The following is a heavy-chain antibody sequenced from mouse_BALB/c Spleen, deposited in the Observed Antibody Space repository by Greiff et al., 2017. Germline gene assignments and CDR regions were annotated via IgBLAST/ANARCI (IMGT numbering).Heavy chain of an antibody. D-gene: IGHD2-14*01. J-gene: IGHJ3*01. V-gene: IGHV2-3*01. CDR2: IWGDGST. Sequence: VKLQESGPGLVAPSQSLSITCTVSGFSLTSYGVSWVRQPPGKGLEWMGVIWGDGSTNYHSPPISRLSISKDNSKSQVFLKLNSLQTDDTATYYCAYYRYETGFAYWGQGTLVTVSA. CDR3: AYYRYETGFAY. CDR1: GFSLTSYG.